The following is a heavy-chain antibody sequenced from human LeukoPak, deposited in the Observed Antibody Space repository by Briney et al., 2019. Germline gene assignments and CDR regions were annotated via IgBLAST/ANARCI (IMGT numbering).Heavy chain of an antibody. J-gene: IGHJ3*02. CDR1: GGSISSSSYY. D-gene: IGHD4-17*01. CDR3: GRHIYGDHGFI. Sequence: SETLSLTCTVSGGSISSSSYYWGWIRQPPGKGLEWIGSIYYSGSTYYNPSLKSRVTISVDTSKNQFSLKLSSVTAADTAVYYCGRHIYGDHGFIWGQGTMVTVSS. V-gene: IGHV4-39*01. CDR2: IYYSGST.